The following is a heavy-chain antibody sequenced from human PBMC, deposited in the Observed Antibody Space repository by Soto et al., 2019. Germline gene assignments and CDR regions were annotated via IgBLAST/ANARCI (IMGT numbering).Heavy chain of an antibody. CDR3: ARGVSSSSWYLNWFDP. D-gene: IGHD6-13*01. J-gene: IGHJ5*02. CDR2: IYQSGST. CDR1: CYSIISGYY. Sequence: SETLCLTSAVSCYSIISGYYFGWIRHPPWKGLEWIGSIYQSGSTYYNPSLKSRVTISVDTSKNQFSLKLSSVTAADTAVYYCARGVSSSSWYLNWFDPWGQGTLVTVSS. V-gene: IGHV4-38-2*01.